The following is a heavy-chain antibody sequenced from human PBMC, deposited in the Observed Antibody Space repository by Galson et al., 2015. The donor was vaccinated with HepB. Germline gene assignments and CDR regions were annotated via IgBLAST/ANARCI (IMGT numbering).Heavy chain of an antibody. CDR1: GGTFSSYA. CDR2: IIPIFGTA. Sequence: SVKVSCKASGGTFSSYAISWVRQAPGQGLEWMGGIIPIFGTANYAQKFQGRVTITADESTSTAYMELSSLRSEDTAVYYCARSYFRFGRRDGYNYGASKIWGQGTMVTVSS. V-gene: IGHV1-69*13. J-gene: IGHJ3*02. D-gene: IGHD5-24*01. CDR3: ARSYFRFGRRDGYNYGASKI.